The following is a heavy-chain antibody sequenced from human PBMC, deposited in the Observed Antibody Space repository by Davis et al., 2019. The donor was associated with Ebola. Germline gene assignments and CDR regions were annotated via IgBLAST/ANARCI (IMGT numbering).Heavy chain of an antibody. D-gene: IGHD3-22*01. CDR3: AGSHPYFDSSGYYYDSHKYYYYYGMDV. V-gene: IGHV1-46*01. J-gene: IGHJ6*04. CDR2: INPSVAST. CDR1: GYTFSNYF. Sequence: AASVKVSCKASGYTFSNYFMQWVRQAPGQGLEWMGIINPSVASTSYGQKFQGRITMTGDTSTGTVYMELSGLRYEDTAVYYCAGSHPYFDSSGYYYDSHKYYYYYGMDVWGKGTTVTVSS.